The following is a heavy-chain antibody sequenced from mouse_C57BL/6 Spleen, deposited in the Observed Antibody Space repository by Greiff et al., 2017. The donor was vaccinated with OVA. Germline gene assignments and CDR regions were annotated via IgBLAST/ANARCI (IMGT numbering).Heavy chain of an antibody. Sequence: QVQLKQPGAELVRPGSSVKLSCKASGYTFTSYWMHWVKQRPIQGLEWIGNIDPSDSETHYNQKFKDKATLTVDKSSSTAYMQLSSLTSEDSAVYYCARYGVDWYFDVWGTGTTVTVSS. CDR3: ARYGVDWYFDV. J-gene: IGHJ1*03. CDR2: IDPSDSET. D-gene: IGHD1-1*02. V-gene: IGHV1-52*01. CDR1: GYTFTSYW.